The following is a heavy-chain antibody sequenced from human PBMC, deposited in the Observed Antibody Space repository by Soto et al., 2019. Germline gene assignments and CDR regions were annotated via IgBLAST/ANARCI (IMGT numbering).Heavy chain of an antibody. CDR1: GFTFSSHW. CDR2: IGPDGTTT. V-gene: IGHV3-74*01. D-gene: IGHD1-1*01. CDR3: ARDNNWSYDY. J-gene: IGHJ4*02. Sequence: GGSLRLFXAASGFTFSSHWMHWVRQAPGKGLVWVSHIGPDGTTTRDADSVQGRFTISRDNARNTLYLQMDSLRDEDTAVYYCARDNNWSYDYWGQGIQVTVSS.